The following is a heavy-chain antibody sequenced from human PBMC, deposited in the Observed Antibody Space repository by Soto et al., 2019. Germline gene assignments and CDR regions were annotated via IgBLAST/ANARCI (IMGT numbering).Heavy chain of an antibody. CDR2: ISSSGRTI. D-gene: IGHD3-10*01. J-gene: IGHJ6*02. V-gene: IGHV3-11*01. Sequence: QVQLVESGGGLVKPGGSLRLSCAASGFTFSDYYMSWIRQAPGKGLEWVSYISSSGRTIYYSDSVKGRFTISRDNAKNSLYLQMNSLRAEDTAVYYCASLYGSGSYFGYYYGMDVWGQGTTVTVSS. CDR3: ASLYGSGSYFGYYYGMDV. CDR1: GFTFSDYY.